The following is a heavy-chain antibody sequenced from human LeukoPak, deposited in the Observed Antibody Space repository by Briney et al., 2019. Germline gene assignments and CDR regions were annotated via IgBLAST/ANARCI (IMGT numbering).Heavy chain of an antibody. CDR1: GGSISSGGYY. J-gene: IGHJ5*02. CDR3: ARGRVGATS. Sequence: SETLSLTCTVSGGSISSGGYYWSWIRQPPGKGLEWIGYIYHSGSTYYNPSLKSRVTISVDRSKNQFSLKLSSVTAADTAVYYCARGRVGATSWGQGTLVTVSS. CDR2: IYHSGST. V-gene: IGHV4-30-2*01. D-gene: IGHD1-26*01.